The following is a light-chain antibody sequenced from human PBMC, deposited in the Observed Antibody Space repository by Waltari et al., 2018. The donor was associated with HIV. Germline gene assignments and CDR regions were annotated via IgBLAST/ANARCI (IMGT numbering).Light chain of an antibody. CDR2: GKN. CDR3: KSRDSSGDHLV. CDR1: SLRTHY. Sequence: SSELTQDPAVSVALGQTVRVTCQGDSLRTHYASSYQQKPGQAPLLVIYGKNNRPSGIPDRFSGSSSGNTASLTITGAQAEDEADYYCKSRDSSGDHLVFGGGTKLTVL. J-gene: IGLJ3*02. V-gene: IGLV3-19*01.